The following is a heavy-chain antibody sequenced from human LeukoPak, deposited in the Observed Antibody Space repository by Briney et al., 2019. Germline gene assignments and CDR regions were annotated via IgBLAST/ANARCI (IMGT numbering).Heavy chain of an antibody. CDR2: IRYDGSNK. J-gene: IGHJ4*02. CDR3: AKDQSIGVGDIFGVPYYFDY. Sequence: GGSLRLSCAASGFTFSTYAMTWVRQAPGKGPEWVAFIRYDGSNKYYADSVKGRFTISRDNSKNTLYLQMNSLRAEDTAVYYCAKDQSIGVGDIFGVPYYFDYWGQGTLVTVSS. D-gene: IGHD3-3*01. V-gene: IGHV3-30*02. CDR1: GFTFSTYA.